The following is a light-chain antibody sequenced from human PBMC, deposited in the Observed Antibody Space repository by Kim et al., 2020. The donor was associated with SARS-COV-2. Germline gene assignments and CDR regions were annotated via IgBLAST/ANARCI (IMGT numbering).Light chain of an antibody. J-gene: IGLJ3*02. CDR1: SLRSYY. CDR2: GKN. V-gene: IGLV3-19*01. CDR3: NSRDSSGNHWV. Sequence: ALGQTVRSTGQGDSLRSYYASWYQQKPGQAPVLVIYGKNNRPSGIPDRFSGSSSGNTASLTITGAQAEDEADDYCNSRDSSGNHWVFGGGTQLTVL.